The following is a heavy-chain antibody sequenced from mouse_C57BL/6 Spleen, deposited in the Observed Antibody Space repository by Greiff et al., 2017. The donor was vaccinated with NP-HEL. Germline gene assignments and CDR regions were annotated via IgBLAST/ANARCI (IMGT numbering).Heavy chain of an antibody. Sequence: VQLKESGPELVKPGASVKIPCKASGYTFTDYNMDWVKQSHGKSLEWIGDINPNNGGTIYNQKFKGKATLTVDKSSSTAYMELRSLTPEDTAVYYCARNYYGSSYGNYFDYWGQGTTLTVSS. CDR3: ARNYYGSSYGNYFDY. J-gene: IGHJ2*01. CDR2: INPNNGGT. CDR1: GYTFTDYN. D-gene: IGHD1-1*01. V-gene: IGHV1-18*01.